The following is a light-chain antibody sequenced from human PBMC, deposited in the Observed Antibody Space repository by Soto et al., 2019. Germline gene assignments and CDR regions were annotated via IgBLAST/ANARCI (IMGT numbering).Light chain of an antibody. V-gene: IGKV3-15*01. Sequence: EIVMTQSPATLSVSPGERATLSCRASQSVSSNLAWYQQKPGQAPRLLIYGASTRATGIPARFSGSGSGTEFPITISRLQSEVSAVYYCQQYNNWPSFGHGTKVDIK. CDR2: GAS. J-gene: IGKJ3*01. CDR3: QQYNNWPS. CDR1: QSVSSN.